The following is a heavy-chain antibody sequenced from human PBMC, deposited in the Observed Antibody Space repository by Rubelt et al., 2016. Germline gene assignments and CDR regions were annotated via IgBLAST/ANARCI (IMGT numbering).Heavy chain of an antibody. CDR3: ERAAKSENRAY. Sequence: EVQLVESGGGLVQPGGSLRLSCAASGFTFSSYAMSWVRQAPGKGLEWVSAISGSGGSTYYADSVKGRFPISRDKAKNALYLQMISLRDGDSAVYYCERAAKSENRAYWGQGTLVTVSA. CDR2: ISGSGGST. CDR1: GFTFSSYA. J-gene: IGHJ4*02. V-gene: IGHV3-23*04. D-gene: IGHD6-25*01.